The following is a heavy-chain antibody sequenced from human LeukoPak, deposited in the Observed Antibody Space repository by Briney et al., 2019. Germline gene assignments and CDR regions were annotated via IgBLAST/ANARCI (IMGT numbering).Heavy chain of an antibody. D-gene: IGHD3-10*01. CDR3: ASKSMVRGVKRVEYYFDY. CDR1: GFTVSSNY. V-gene: IGHV3-53*01. Sequence: GGSLRLSCAASGFTVSSNYMSWVRQAPGKGLEWVSVIYSGGSTYYADSVKGRSTISRDNSKNTLYLQMNSLRAEDTAVYYCASKSMVRGVKRVEYYFDYWGQGTLVTVSS. J-gene: IGHJ4*02. CDR2: IYSGGST.